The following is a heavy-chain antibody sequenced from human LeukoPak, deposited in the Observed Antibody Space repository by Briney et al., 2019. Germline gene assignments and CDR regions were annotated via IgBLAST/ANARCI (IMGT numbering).Heavy chain of an antibody. J-gene: IGHJ4*02. Sequence: PSQTLSLTCTVSGGSISSGGYYWSWIRQPPGKGLEWIGYIYHSGSTYYNPSLKSRVTISVDRSKNQFSLKLSSVTAADTAVYYCARPRGHGDYVPFDYWDQGTLVTVSS. CDR3: ARPRGHGDYVPFDY. CDR1: GGSISSGGYY. CDR2: IYHSGST. V-gene: IGHV4-30-2*01. D-gene: IGHD4-17*01.